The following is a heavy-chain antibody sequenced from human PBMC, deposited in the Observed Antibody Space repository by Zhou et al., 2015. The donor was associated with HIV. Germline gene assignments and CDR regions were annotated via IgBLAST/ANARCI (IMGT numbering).Heavy chain of an antibody. Sequence: QVQLVQSGAEVKKPGSSVKVSCKASGGTFSSYAISWVRQAPGQGLEWMGGIIPIFGTANYAQKFQGRVTITADESTSTAYMELSSLRSEDTAVYYCASPSGQNYYDSSGYYPFDYWGQGTLVTVSS. CDR2: IIPIFGTA. D-gene: IGHD3-22*01. CDR1: GGTFSSYA. CDR3: ASPSGQNYYDSSGYYPFDY. V-gene: IGHV1-69*01. J-gene: IGHJ4*02.